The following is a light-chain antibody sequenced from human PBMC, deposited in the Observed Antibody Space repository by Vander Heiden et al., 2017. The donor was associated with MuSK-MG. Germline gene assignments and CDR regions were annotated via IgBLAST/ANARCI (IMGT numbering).Light chain of an antibody. Sequence: DIQMTQSPSTLSASVGDRVTITCRASQSVSGWLAWYPQKPVKAPKLLIYRASNLGRGVPSRFSGSGSATEFTLTISSRQLDDFTVYFCQQYVDDSPYTFGGGTKVEIK. CDR1: QSVSGW. CDR3: QQYVDDSPYT. CDR2: RAS. J-gene: IGKJ4*01. V-gene: IGKV1-5*03.